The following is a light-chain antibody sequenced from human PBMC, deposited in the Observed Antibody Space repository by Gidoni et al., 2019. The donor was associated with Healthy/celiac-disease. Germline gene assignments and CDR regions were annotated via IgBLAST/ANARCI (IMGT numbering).Light chain of an antibody. V-gene: IGKV3-15*01. Sequence: DIVMTPSPSTLSVSPGERATLSCRASQIVSSNLAWYQQKPGQATRLLIYGASTRATGIPARLSGSGAGTEFTINISRLQYEDLAVYYCQQYNNWPLTFGGGTKVEIK. J-gene: IGKJ4*01. CDR1: QIVSSN. CDR2: GAS. CDR3: QQYNNWPLT.